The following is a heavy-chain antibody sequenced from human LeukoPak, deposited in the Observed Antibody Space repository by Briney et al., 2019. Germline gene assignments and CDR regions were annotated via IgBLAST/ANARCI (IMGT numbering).Heavy chain of an antibody. CDR3: ARHARPSSGWTTDEDAFDI. CDR2: IYYSGST. Sequence: KTAETLSLTCTVSGGSISSYYWSWIRQPPGKGLEWVGYIYYSGSTNYNPSLKSRVTISVDTSKNQFSLKLSSVTAADTAVYYCARHARPSSGWTTDEDAFDIWGQGTMVTVSS. CDR1: GGSISSYY. D-gene: IGHD6-19*01. J-gene: IGHJ3*02. V-gene: IGHV4-59*08.